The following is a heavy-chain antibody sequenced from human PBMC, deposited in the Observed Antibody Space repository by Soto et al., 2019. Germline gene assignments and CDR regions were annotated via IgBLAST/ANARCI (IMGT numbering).Heavy chain of an antibody. CDR3: ARDKIDCSGGSCYYYYGMDV. D-gene: IGHD2-15*01. CDR1: GFTFSSYS. CDR2: ISSSSSYI. V-gene: IGHV3-21*01. J-gene: IGHJ6*02. Sequence: GGSLRLSCAASGFTFSSYSMNWVRQAPGKGLEWVSSISSSSSYIYYADSVKGRFTISRDNAKNSLYLQMNSLRAEDTAVYYCARDKIDCSGGSCYYYYGMDVWGQGTTVTVS.